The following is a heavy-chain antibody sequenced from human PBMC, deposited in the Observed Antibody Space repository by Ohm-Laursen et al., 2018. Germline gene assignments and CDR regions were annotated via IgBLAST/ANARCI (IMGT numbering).Heavy chain of an antibody. D-gene: IGHD1-26*01. V-gene: IGHV3-23*01. CDR3: AKRLWDIRSESFDF. J-gene: IGHJ4*02. Sequence: SLRLSCTASGFTFSSYAMSWVRQAPGKGLEWVSAVSGTGDNTYYADSVKGRFTISRDNSKSTLYLQMNSLRVEDTALYYCAKRLWDIRSESFDFWGQGTRVTVSS. CDR1: GFTFSSYA. CDR2: VSGTGDNT.